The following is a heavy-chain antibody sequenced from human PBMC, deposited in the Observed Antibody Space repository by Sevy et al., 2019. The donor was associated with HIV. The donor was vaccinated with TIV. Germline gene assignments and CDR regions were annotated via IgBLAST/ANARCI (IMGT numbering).Heavy chain of an antibody. D-gene: IGHD2-15*01. CDR2: INTNSGVT. Sequence: ASVKVSCKASESTFTAYYMHWVRQAPGQGLEWMGWINTNSGVTKYPQKFQDRVTLTRDTSISTAHMELSRLTSDDAALYYCVSGGTILPGLRRPFDPWGQGTLVTVSS. J-gene: IGHJ5*02. V-gene: IGHV1-2*02. CDR3: VSGGTILPGLRRPFDP. CDR1: ESTFTAYY.